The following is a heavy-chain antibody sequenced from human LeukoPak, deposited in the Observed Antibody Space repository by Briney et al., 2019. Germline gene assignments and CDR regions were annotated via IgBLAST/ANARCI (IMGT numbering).Heavy chain of an antibody. V-gene: IGHV1-69*05. CDR2: IIPIFGTA. D-gene: IGHD5-18*01. J-gene: IGHJ5*02. CDR3: ASGYRNWFDP. Sequence: ASVKVSCKASGGTFSSYAISWVRQAPGQGLEWMGGIIPIFGTANYAQKFQGRVTITTDESTSTAYMELSSLRSEDTAVYYCASGYRNWFDPWAKGPLVTVSS. CDR1: GGTFSSYA.